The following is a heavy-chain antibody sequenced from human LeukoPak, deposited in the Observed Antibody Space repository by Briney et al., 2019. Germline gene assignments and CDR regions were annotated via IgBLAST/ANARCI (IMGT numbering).Heavy chain of an antibody. CDR2: IRSSGGST. CDR1: GFTFSSYA. D-gene: IGHD1-26*01. V-gene: IGHV3-23*01. CDR3: ATDRNSGKYYDY. Sequence: GGSLRLSCAASGFTFSSYAMSWVRQAPGKGLEWVSVIRSSGGSTDYADSVKGRFTISRDNSKNTLYLQMNSLRAEDTAVYYCATDRNSGKYYDYWGQGTLVTVSS. J-gene: IGHJ4*02.